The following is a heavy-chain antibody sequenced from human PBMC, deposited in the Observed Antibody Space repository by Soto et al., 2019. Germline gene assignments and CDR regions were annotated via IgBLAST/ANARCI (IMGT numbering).Heavy chain of an antibody. D-gene: IGHD6-19*01. CDR1: GFTFSSSD. V-gene: IGHV3-23*01. CDR2: INGNRAVI. CDR3: GKAVATRVYDY. J-gene: IGHJ4*02. Sequence: EVQLLESGGALVQPGGSLRISCAASGFTFSSSDMSWVRQAPGKGLEWVSVINGNRAVIHYADSVKGRFFISRDNSQNTLYLQMNSLRGDDTAVYFCGKAVATRVYDYWGQGTLVTVSS.